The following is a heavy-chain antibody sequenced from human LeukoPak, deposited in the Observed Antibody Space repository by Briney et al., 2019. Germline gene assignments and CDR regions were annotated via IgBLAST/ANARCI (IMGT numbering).Heavy chain of an antibody. J-gene: IGHJ6*03. CDR2: ISWNSGSI. V-gene: IGHV3-9*01. CDR3: AKDKSAGDHHYYNYMDV. CDR1: GFTFDDYA. D-gene: IGHD2-21*02. Sequence: GGSLRLSCVASGFTFDDYAMHWVRQAPGKGLEWVSGISWNSGSITYAAAVEGRFIISRDNAKNTLYLQMNNLRAEDTALYYCAKDKSAGDHHYYNYMDVWGKGTTVTVSS.